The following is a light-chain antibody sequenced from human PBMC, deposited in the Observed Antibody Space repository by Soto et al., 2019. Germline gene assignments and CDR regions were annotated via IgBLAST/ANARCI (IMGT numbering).Light chain of an antibody. CDR2: KAS. Sequence: DIQMTQSPSSVSASVGDRVTITCRASQGINNWLAWYQQKPGKAPNLLIHKASHLESGVPSRFSGSGSGTEFTLTISSLQPGDFATYYCQHYNTYPWTFGQGTKGDIK. V-gene: IGKV1-5*03. CDR3: QHYNTYPWT. CDR1: QGINNW. J-gene: IGKJ1*01.